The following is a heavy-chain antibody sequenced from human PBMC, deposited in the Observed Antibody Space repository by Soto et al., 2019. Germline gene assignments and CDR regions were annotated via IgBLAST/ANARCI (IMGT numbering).Heavy chain of an antibody. Sequence: GSLRLSCAASGFTFSSYAMSWVRQAPGKGLEWVSLFSTSGNTAYYADSVKGRFTTSRDNSKNTLYLQMNSLRAEDTAVYYCAKGSGTYYYFDYWGQGTLVTVSS. J-gene: IGHJ4*02. CDR3: AKGSGTYYYFDY. D-gene: IGHD3-10*01. CDR2: FSTSGNTA. CDR1: GFTFSSYA. V-gene: IGHV3-23*01.